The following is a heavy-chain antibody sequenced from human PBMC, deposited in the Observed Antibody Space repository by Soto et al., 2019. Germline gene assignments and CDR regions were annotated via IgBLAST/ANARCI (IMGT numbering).Heavy chain of an antibody. V-gene: IGHV3-15*01. CDR2: IKSKTDGGTA. CDR1: GFNLSHPW. Sequence: EVQLVKSGGGLVKPGGSLRLSCVASGFNLSHPWMTWVRQAAGKGLEWVGRIKSKTDGGTADYAAPVKGRATISRDESKNTVYLQMNSLKTEDKAVYYCTTGIYYDILTGYHNVAYWGQGALVTVSS. D-gene: IGHD3-9*01. CDR3: TTGIYYDILTGYHNVAY. J-gene: IGHJ4*02.